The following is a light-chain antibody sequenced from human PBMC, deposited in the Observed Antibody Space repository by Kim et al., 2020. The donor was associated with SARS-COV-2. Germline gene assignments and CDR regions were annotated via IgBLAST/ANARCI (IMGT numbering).Light chain of an antibody. J-gene: IGLJ2*01. CDR2: DLS. V-gene: IGLV2-14*03. CDR1: SSDVGGYNF. Sequence: GQSITISCTGTSSDVGGYNFVSWYQQHPGKAPKLVIYDLSQRPSGVSDRFSGSKSGNTASLTISGLQAEDEGDYYCSSYSSATIVIFGGGTQLTVL. CDR3: SSYSSATIVI.